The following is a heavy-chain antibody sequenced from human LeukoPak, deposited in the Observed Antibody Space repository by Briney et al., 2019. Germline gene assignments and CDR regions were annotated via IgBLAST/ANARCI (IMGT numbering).Heavy chain of an antibody. CDR1: GDSVSSNSAA. D-gene: IGHD6-6*01. J-gene: IGHJ6*02. Sequence: SQTLSLTCAISGDSVSSNSAAWNWIRQSPSRGLGGLGRTYYRSKWYNDYAVSVKSRITIKPDTSKKQLSLQLNSVTPEDTAVYYCARRGPAGSSSPGMDVWGQGTTVTVSS. V-gene: IGHV6-1*01. CDR2: TYYRSKWYN. CDR3: ARRGPAGSSSPGMDV.